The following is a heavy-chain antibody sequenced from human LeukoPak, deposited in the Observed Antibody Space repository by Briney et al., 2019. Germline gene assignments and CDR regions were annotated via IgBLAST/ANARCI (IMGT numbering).Heavy chain of an antibody. CDR2: ISYDGSNK. Sequence: PGRSLRLSCAASGFTFSSYAMHWVRQAPGKGLEWVAVISYDGSNKYYADSVKSRFTISRDNSKNTLYLQMNSLGAEDTAVYYCARDDTGYSYGYAFYYYYMDVWGKGTTVTVSS. J-gene: IGHJ6*03. CDR3: ARDDTGYSYGYAFYYYYMDV. CDR1: GFTFSSYA. V-gene: IGHV3-30-3*01. D-gene: IGHD5-18*01.